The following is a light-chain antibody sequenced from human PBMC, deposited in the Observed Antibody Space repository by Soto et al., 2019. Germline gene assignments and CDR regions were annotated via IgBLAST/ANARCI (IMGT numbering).Light chain of an antibody. J-gene: IGKJ4*01. CDR3: QHYGSSPLS. Sequence: EIVLTQSPGTLSLSPGERATLSCRTSQSVSSSNYLAWYQQKPGQAPRLLIHGATNRATGIPDRFSGSGSGTDFTLTISRLEPEDFAVYYCQHYGSSPLSFGGGTKVQIK. CDR2: GAT. V-gene: IGKV3-20*01. CDR1: QSVSSSNY.